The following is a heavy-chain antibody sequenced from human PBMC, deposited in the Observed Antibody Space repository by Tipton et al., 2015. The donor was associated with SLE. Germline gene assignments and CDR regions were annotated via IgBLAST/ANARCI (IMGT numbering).Heavy chain of an antibody. CDR1: GGSISSGGYY. Sequence: LSLTCTVSGGSISSGGYYWSWIRQHPGKGLEWIGYIYYSGSTYYNPSLKSRVTISVDTSKNQFSLKLSSVTAADTAVYYCARGRYCTGGVCSYYFDYWGQGTLVTVSS. D-gene: IGHD2-8*02. V-gene: IGHV4-31*03. CDR2: IYYSGST. CDR3: ARGRYCTGGVCSYYFDY. J-gene: IGHJ4*02.